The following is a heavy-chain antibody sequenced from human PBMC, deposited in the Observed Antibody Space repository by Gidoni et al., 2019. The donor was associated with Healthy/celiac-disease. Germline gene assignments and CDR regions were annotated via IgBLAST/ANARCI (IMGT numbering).Heavy chain of an antibody. J-gene: IGHJ4*02. Sequence: EVQLLESGGCLVQPGGSLRLSCAASGFTFSSYAMSWVRQAPGKGLEWVSAISGSGGSTYYADSVKGRFTISRDNSKNTLYLQMNSLRAEDTAVYYCAKDLPLSYDILTGTPLNDYWGQGTLVTVSS. D-gene: IGHD3-9*01. V-gene: IGHV3-23*01. CDR2: ISGSGGST. CDR3: AKDLPLSYDILTGTPLNDY. CDR1: GFTFSSYA.